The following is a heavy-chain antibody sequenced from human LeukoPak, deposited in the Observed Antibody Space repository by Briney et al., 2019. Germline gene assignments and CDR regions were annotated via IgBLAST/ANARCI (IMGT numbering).Heavy chain of an antibody. CDR2: ISAYNGNT. Sequence: ASVKVSCKASGYTFTSYGISWVRQAPGQGLEWMGWISAYNGNTNYAQKLQGRVTMTTDTSTSTAYMELRSLRSDDTAVYYCARDYYDSSGYYGTTDYWGQGTLVTVSS. CDR3: ARDYYDSSGYYGTTDY. V-gene: IGHV1-18*01. J-gene: IGHJ4*02. D-gene: IGHD3-22*01. CDR1: GYTFTSYG.